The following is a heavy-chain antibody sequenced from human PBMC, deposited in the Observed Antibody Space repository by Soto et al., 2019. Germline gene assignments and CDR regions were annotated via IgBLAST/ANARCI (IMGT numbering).Heavy chain of an antibody. D-gene: IGHD2-15*01. Sequence: EVQLLESGGGLVQPGGSLRLSCAASGFTFSSYAMSWVRQAPGKGLEWVSAISGSGGSTYYADSVKGRFTISRDNSKNTLYLQMNSLRAEDTAVYYCAKDRMDLIVVVVAATVDPWGQGTLVTVSS. V-gene: IGHV3-23*01. CDR2: ISGSGGST. CDR3: AKDRMDLIVVVVAATVDP. J-gene: IGHJ5*02. CDR1: GFTFSSYA.